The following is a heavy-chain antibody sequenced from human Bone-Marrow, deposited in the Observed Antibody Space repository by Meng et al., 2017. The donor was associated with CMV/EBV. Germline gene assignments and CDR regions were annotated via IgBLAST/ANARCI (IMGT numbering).Heavy chain of an antibody. CDR1: GYTFTSYG. J-gene: IGHJ6*01. CDR2: ISAYNGNT. D-gene: IGHD6-6*01. V-gene: IGHV1-18*01. CDR3: ARLHSSSSLPLGYYGMDV. Sequence: ASVKVSCKASGYTFTSYGISWVRQAPGQGLEWMGWISAYNGNTNYAQKLQGRVTMTTDTSTSTAYMELRSLRSDDTAVYYCARLHSSSSLPLGYYGMDVWGQGPTVTGYS.